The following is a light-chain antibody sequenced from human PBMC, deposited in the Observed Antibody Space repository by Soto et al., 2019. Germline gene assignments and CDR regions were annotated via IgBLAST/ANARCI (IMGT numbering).Light chain of an antibody. CDR1: QSIITS. Sequence: DIQMTHSPSTLSASVLYIVTITFRASQSIITSLAWYQQKPGKAPKLLIYKASSLESGVPSRFSGSGSGTEFTLTISSLQPDDFATYYCQKYNSYPWKFGQGTRLEIK. J-gene: IGKJ5*01. V-gene: IGKV1-5*03. CDR3: QKYNSYPWK. CDR2: KAS.